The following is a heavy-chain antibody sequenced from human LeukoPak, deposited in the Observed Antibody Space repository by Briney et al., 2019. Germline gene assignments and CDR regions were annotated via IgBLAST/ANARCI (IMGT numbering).Heavy chain of an antibody. Sequence: SETLSLTCTVSGGSISSYYWSWIRQPPGKGLEWIGYVHYSGSTNYNPSLKSRVTISVDTSKDQFSLKLSSVTAADTAVYYCARSSYYYGADALDIWGQGTMVTVSS. CDR1: GGSISSYY. CDR2: VHYSGST. CDR3: ARSSYYYGADALDI. D-gene: IGHD3-10*01. V-gene: IGHV4-59*01. J-gene: IGHJ3*02.